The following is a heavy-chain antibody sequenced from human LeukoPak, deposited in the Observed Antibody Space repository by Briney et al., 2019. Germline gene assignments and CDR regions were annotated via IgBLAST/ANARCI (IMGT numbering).Heavy chain of an antibody. CDR3: ARGARAGYNLDPFDY. CDR2: IYCSGST. V-gene: IGHV4-59*08. Sequence: SETLSLTCTVSGGSMSSYYWSWIRQPPRQGLELIWYIYCSGSTKYPPPIKSRVIISVDTSKQQFSLKLSSVTAADTAVYYCARGARAGYNLDPFDYWGQGTLVTVSS. J-gene: IGHJ4*02. D-gene: IGHD5-24*01. CDR1: GGSMSSYY.